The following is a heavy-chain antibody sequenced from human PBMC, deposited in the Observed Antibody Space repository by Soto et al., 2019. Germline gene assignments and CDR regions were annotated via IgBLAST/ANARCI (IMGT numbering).Heavy chain of an antibody. CDR3: ARRYGSGFDY. Sequence: QVQLQESGPGLVKPSETLSLTCTVSGGSISSYYWSWIRQPPGKGLEWIGYIYYSGSTNYNPSLKGRLTISVDTSKTQFPLKPSSVTAADTAVYYCARRYGSGFDYWGQGTLVTVSS. D-gene: IGHD5-18*01. J-gene: IGHJ4*02. CDR2: IYYSGST. CDR1: GGSISSYY. V-gene: IGHV4-59*08.